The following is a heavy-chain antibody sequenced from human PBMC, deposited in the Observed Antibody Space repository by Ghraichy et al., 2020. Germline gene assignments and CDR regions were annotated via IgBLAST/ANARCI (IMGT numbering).Heavy chain of an antibody. V-gene: IGHV3-74*01. CDR1: GFTLSNYW. Sequence: GGSLRLSCAASGFTLSNYWMHWVRQAPGKGLVWVSRIESDGSSTTYADSVKGRFTISRDNAKNTLYLQMNSLRAEDTAVYYCAREYCSGGRCFFGTGGSHFDNWGQGTLVTVSS. D-gene: IGHD2-15*01. CDR2: IESDGSST. CDR3: AREYCSGGRCFFGTGGSHFDN. J-gene: IGHJ4*02.